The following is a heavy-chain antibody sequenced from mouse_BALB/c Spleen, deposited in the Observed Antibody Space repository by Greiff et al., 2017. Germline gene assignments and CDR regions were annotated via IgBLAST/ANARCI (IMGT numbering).Heavy chain of an antibody. CDR1: GFNIKDTY. CDR3: ARPLPFYYAMDY. CDR2: IDPANGNT. Sequence: VQLQQSGAELVKPGASVKLSCTASGFNIKDTYMHWVKQRPEQGLEWIGRIDPANGNTKYDPKFQGKATITADTASNTAYLQLSSLTSEDTAVYYGARPLPFYYAMDYWGQGTSVTVSS. J-gene: IGHJ4*01. D-gene: IGHD5-1*01. V-gene: IGHV14-3*02.